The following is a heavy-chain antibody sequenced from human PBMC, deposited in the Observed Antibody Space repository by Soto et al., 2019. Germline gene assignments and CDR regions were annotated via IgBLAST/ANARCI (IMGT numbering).Heavy chain of an antibody. CDR2: IRSKANSYAT. V-gene: IGHV3-73*01. Sequence: GGSLRLSCAASGFTFSGSAMHWVRQASGKGLEWVGRIRSKANSYATAYAASVKGRFTISRDDSKNTAYLQMNSLKTEDTAVYYCTRPSWIAGNSSSWYEAFDIWGQGTMVTVSS. D-gene: IGHD6-13*01. J-gene: IGHJ3*02. CDR3: TRPSWIAGNSSSWYEAFDI. CDR1: GFTFSGSA.